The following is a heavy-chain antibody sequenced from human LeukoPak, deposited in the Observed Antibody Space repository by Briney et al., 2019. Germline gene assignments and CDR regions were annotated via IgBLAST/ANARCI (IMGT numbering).Heavy chain of an antibody. J-gene: IGHJ4*02. CDR3: AREGIPLTQPIFDN. CDR2: INTYRGST. CDR1: GYTFTDYG. V-gene: IGHV1-18*01. Sequence: ASVKVSCKASGYTFTDYGLSWVRQAPGQGLEWMGSINTYRGSTHYAQNLQGRVTVTTDTSTSTGYIELRSLRSDDTAVYYCAREGIPLTQPIFDNWGQGTLVIVSS. D-gene: IGHD4-23*01.